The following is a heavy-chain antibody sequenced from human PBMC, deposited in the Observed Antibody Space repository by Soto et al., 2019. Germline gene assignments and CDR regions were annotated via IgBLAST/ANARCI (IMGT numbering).Heavy chain of an antibody. CDR1: GFTFSSYA. CDR3: AKGEELLSRFYYYGMDV. CDR2: ISGSGGST. D-gene: IGHD3-10*01. J-gene: IGHJ6*02. Sequence: GGSLRLSCAASGFTFSSYAMSWVRQAPGKGLEWVSAISGSGGSTYYADSVKGRFTISRDNSKNTLYLQMNSLRAEDTAVYYCAKGEELLSRFYYYGMDVWGQGTTVTVSS. V-gene: IGHV3-23*01.